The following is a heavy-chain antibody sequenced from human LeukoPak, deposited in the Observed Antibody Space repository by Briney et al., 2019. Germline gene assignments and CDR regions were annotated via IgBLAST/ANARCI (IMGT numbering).Heavy chain of an antibody. CDR3: AITPSMVRGVIITRGHMDY. J-gene: IGHJ4*02. D-gene: IGHD3-10*01. CDR1: GYTFTSYG. CDR2: ISAYNGNT. Sequence: GASVKVSCKASGYTFTSYGISWVRQAPGQGLEWMGWISAYNGNTNYAQKLQGRVTMTRDTSTSTVYMELSSLRSEDTAVYYCAITPSMVRGVIITRGHMDYWGQGTLVTVSS. V-gene: IGHV1-18*01.